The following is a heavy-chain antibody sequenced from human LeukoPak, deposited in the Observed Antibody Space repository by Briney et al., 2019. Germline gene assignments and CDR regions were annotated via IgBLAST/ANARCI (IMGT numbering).Heavy chain of an antibody. CDR2: INPSGGST. Sequence: ASVKVSCKASGYTFTSYYMHWVRQAPGQGLEWMGIINPSGGSTSYAQKFQGRVTMTRDTSTSTVYMELSSLRSEDTAVYYCARDLGYCSSTSCSNGAFDIWGQGTMVTVSS. D-gene: IGHD2-2*01. V-gene: IGHV1-46*01. CDR1: GYTFTSYY. J-gene: IGHJ3*02. CDR3: ARDLGYCSSTSCSNGAFDI.